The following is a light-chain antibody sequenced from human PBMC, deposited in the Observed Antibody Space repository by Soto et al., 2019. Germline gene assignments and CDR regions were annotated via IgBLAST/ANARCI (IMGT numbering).Light chain of an antibody. CDR1: QSVSSY. J-gene: IGKJ2*01. V-gene: IGKV3-11*01. CDR2: DAS. Sequence: EIVLTQSPATLSLSPGERATLSCRASQSVSSYLAWYQQKRGQAPRLLIYDASNRATGIPARFSGSGSGTDFTRTISSLEPEDFAVYYCQQRSNWPYTFGQGTKLEIK. CDR3: QQRSNWPYT.